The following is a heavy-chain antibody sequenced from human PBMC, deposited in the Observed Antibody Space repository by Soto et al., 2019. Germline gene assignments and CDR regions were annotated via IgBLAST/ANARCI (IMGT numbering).Heavy chain of an antibody. D-gene: IGHD6-19*01. V-gene: IGHV3-13*01. CDR3: ARVFRIAVAAPYYYYGMDV. CDR1: GFTFSSYD. Sequence: GGSLRLSCAASGFTFSSYDMHWVRQATGKGLEWVSAIGTAGDTYYPGSVKGRFTISRENAKNSLYLQMNSLRAEDTAVYYCARVFRIAVAAPYYYYGMDVWGQGTTVTVSS. J-gene: IGHJ6*02. CDR2: IGTAGDT.